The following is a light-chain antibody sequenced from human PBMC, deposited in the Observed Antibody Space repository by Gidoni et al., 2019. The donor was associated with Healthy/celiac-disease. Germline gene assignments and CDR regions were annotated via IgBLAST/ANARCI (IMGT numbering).Light chain of an antibody. J-gene: IGKJ1*01. V-gene: IGKV3-15*01. CDR1: QSVSSN. Sequence: EIVMTQSPATLSVSPGERATLSCRASQSVSSNLAWYQQKPGQAPRLLIYGASTRATGIPTRFSGSGSGTEFTLTISSLQYEDFAVDYCQQYNNWPPWTFGQXTKVEIK. CDR3: QQYNNWPPWT. CDR2: GAS.